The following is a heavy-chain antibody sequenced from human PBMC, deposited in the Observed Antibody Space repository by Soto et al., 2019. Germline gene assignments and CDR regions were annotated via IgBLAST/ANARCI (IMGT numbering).Heavy chain of an antibody. Sequence: PGGSVRLSCAASGFTFSSYGMHWVRQAPGKGLEWVAVIWYDGSNKYYADSVKGRFTISRDNSKNTLYLQMNSLRVDDTAVYYCATESGFWPLNWFDPWGQGTLVTVSS. D-gene: IGHD3-3*01. CDR2: IWYDGSNK. CDR1: GFTFSSYG. CDR3: ATESGFWPLNWFDP. J-gene: IGHJ5*02. V-gene: IGHV3-33*01.